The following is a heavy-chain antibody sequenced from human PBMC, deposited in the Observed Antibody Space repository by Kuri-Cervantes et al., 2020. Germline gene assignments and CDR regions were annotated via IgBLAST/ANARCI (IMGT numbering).Heavy chain of an antibody. Sequence: GESLKISCAASGFTFSDYYMHWVRQAPGKGLEWVSYISGSGTTTYYVDSVKGRFTISRDNARDSLYLQMDSLRVEDTAIYYCARAAAAGISGWLDPWGQGTLVTVSS. CDR3: ARAAAAGISGWLDP. CDR2: ISGSGTTT. D-gene: IGHD6-13*01. J-gene: IGHJ5*02. V-gene: IGHV3-11*01. CDR1: GFTFSDYY.